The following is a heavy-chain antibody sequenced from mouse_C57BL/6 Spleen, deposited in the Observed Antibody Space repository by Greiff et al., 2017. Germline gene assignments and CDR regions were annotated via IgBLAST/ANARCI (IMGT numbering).Heavy chain of an antibody. CDR1: GYTFTSYW. CDR3: ARGPYNYGSSYSYWYFAV. CDR2: IYPGSGST. V-gene: IGHV1-55*01. Sequence: QVQLQQPGAELVKPGASVKMSCKASGYTFTSYWITWVKQRPGQGLEWIGDIYPGSGSTNYNEKFKSKATLTVDTSSSAAYMQLSSLPYEDSAVYNCARGPYNYGSSYSYWYFAVWGTGTTVTVSS. D-gene: IGHD1-1*01. J-gene: IGHJ1*03.